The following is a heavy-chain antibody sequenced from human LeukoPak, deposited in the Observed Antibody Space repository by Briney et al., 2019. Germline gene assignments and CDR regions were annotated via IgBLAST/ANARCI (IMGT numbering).Heavy chain of an antibody. D-gene: IGHD2-2*01. CDR2: IYYSGST. CDR1: GGFISSYY. CDR3: ASLSYCSSTSCYVGYFDY. V-gene: IGHV4-59*08. Sequence: PSETLSLTCTVSGGFISSYYWSWIRQPPGKGLEWIGYIYYSGSTNYNPSLKSRVTISVDTSKNQFSLKLSSVTAADTAVYYCASLSYCSSTSCYVGYFDYWGQGTLVTVSS. J-gene: IGHJ4*02.